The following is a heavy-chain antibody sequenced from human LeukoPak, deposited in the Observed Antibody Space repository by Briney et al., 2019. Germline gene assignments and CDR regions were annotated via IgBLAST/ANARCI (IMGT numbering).Heavy chain of an antibody. V-gene: IGHV3-23*01. Sequence: GGSLRLSCAASGFTFSSYAKIWARQAPGKGLEWVSTISGSGDGTYYADSVKGRFTISRDNSKNTLYLQMNSLRAEDTAVYCCARGTYLVGFDYWGQGTLVTVSS. CDR3: ARGTYLVGFDY. CDR2: ISGSGDGT. D-gene: IGHD1/OR15-1a*01. J-gene: IGHJ4*02. CDR1: GFTFSSYA.